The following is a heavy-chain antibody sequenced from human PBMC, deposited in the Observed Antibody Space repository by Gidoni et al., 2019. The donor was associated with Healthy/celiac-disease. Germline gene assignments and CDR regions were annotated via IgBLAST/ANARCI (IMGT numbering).Heavy chain of an antibody. J-gene: IGHJ4*02. D-gene: IGHD3-10*02. Sequence: SVRNAWMNWVRQAPGKGLEWVGRIKSKTDGGTTDYAAPVKGRFTISRDDSKNTPYLQMNSLKTEDTAVYYCTTDTVFGIDWGQGTLVTVSS. CDR1: SVRNAW. V-gene: IGHV3-15*07. CDR2: IKSKTDGGTT. CDR3: TTDTVFGID.